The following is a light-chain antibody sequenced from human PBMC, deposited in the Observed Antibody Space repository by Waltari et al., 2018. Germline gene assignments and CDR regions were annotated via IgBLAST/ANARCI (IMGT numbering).Light chain of an antibody. CDR1: QSVSSY. CDR2: DAS. V-gene: IGKV3-11*01. J-gene: IGKJ3*01. CDR3: QQRSNWPPEFT. Sequence: IVLTQSPATLSLSPGDRATLSCRASQSVSSYLAWYQQKPGQAPRLLIYDASNRATGIPARFSGSGSGTDFTLTISSLEPEDFAVYYCQQRSNWPPEFTFGPGTKVDI.